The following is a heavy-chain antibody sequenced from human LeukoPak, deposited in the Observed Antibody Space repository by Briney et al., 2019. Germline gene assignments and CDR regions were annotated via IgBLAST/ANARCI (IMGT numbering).Heavy chain of an antibody. Sequence: GGSLRLSCAASKFTFSTYLMSWVRQAPGKGLEWVASIKQDGTEKYYVDSVKGRFTISRDNTKNSLYLQMNSLRAEDTGVYYCARDLDYWGQGTLVTVSS. V-gene: IGHV3-7*01. CDR3: ARDLDY. J-gene: IGHJ4*02. CDR1: KFTFSTYL. CDR2: IKQDGTEK.